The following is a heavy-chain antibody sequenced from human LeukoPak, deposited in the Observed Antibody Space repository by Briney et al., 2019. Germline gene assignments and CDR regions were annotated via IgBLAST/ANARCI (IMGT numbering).Heavy chain of an antibody. Sequence: PSETLSLTCTVSGGSISSYYWSWIRQPAGKGLEWIGRIYTSGSTNYNPSLKSRVTMSVDTSKNQFSLRLSSVTAADTAVYYCARVGLWFGELFDYYYMDVWGKGTTVTISS. CDR2: IYTSGST. J-gene: IGHJ6*03. V-gene: IGHV4-4*07. CDR3: ARVGLWFGELFDYYYMDV. D-gene: IGHD3-10*01. CDR1: GGSISSYY.